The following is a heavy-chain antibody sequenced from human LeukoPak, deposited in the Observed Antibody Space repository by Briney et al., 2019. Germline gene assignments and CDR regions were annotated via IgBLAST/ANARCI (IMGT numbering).Heavy chain of an antibody. V-gene: IGHV1-2*02. CDR3: ARDLDCSGWHIPD. CDR2: INPNSGGT. Sequence: ASVKVSCKASGYTFTGYYMHWVRQAPGQGLEWMGWINPNSGGTNYAQKFQGRVTMTRDTSISTAYMELSRLRSDDTAVYYCARDLDCSGWHIPDWGQGTLVTVSS. D-gene: IGHD6-19*01. J-gene: IGHJ4*02. CDR1: GYTFTGYY.